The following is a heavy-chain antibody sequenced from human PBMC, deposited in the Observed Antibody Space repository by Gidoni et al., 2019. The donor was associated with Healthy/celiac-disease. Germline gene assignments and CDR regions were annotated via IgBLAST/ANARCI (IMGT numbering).Heavy chain of an antibody. V-gene: IGHV3-49*03. CDR3: TREEEVDDSSGYLG. J-gene: IGHJ4*02. CDR2: IRSKAYGGTT. CDR1: GFTFGDYA. D-gene: IGHD3-22*01. Sequence: EVQLVESGGGLVQPGRSLRLYCTASGFTFGDYAMSWFRQAPGKGLEWVGFIRSKAYGGTTEYAASVKGRFTISRDDSKSIAYLQMNSLKTEDTAVYYCTREEEVDDSSGYLGWGQGTLVTVSS.